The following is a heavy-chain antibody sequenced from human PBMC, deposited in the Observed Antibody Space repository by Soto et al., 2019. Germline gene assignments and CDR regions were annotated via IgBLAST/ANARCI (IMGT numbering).Heavy chain of an antibody. Sequence: SVKVSCKASGGTFSSYAISWVRRAPGQGLEWMGGIIPIFGTANYAQKFQGRVTITADESTSTAYMELSSLRSEDTAVYYCAREVRGYSYGPNDAFDIWGQGTMVTVSS. CDR3: AREVRGYSYGPNDAFDI. CDR2: IIPIFGTA. D-gene: IGHD5-18*01. J-gene: IGHJ3*02. CDR1: GGTFSSYA. V-gene: IGHV1-69*13.